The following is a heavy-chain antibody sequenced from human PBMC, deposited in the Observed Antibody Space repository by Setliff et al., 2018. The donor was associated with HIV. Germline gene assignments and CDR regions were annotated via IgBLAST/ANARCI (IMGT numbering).Heavy chain of an antibody. CDR1: GFTFSTYG. Sequence: GESLKISCAASGFTFSTYGMNWVRQAPGKGLEWVALISYDGTNKYYADSVKGRFTISRDNAKNTVYLQMNSLRPEDTAVYYCATLWMRGGYFDTWGQGTLVTVSS. CDR3: ATLWMRGGYFDT. D-gene: IGHD2-15*01. J-gene: IGHJ4*02. CDR2: ISYDGTNK. V-gene: IGHV3-30*03.